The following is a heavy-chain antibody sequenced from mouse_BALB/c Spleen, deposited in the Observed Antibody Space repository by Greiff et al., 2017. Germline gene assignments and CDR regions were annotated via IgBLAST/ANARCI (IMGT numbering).Heavy chain of an antibody. V-gene: IGHV1-7*01. D-gene: IGHD2-4*01. J-gene: IGHJ2*01. CDR1: GYTFTSYW. CDR2: INPSTGYT. Sequence: QVQLKQSGAELAKPGASVKMSCKASGYTFTSYWMHWVKQRPGQGLEWIGYINPSTGYTEYNQKFKDKATLTADKSSSTAYMQLSSLTSEDSAVYYCARWGDYGDFDYWGQGTTLTVSS. CDR3: ARWGDYGDFDY.